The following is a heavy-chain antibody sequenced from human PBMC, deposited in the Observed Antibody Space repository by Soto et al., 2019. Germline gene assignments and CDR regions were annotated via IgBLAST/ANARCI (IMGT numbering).Heavy chain of an antibody. J-gene: IGHJ4*02. CDR2: IGTAGDT. Sequence: EVQLVESGGGLVQPGGSLRLSCAASGFTFSSYDMHWVRQATGKGLEWVSSIGTAGDTYYPGSVKGRFTISRENAKNSLYLQMNSLRAADPAVYYCARVGRLRFFDYWGQGTLVTVSS. V-gene: IGHV3-13*04. CDR3: ARVGRLRFFDY. CDR1: GFTFSSYD. D-gene: IGHD5-12*01.